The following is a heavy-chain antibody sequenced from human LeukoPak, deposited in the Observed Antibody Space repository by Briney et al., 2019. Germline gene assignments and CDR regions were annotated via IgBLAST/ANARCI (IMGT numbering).Heavy chain of an antibody. D-gene: IGHD3-16*02. CDR1: GFTFSDYA. J-gene: IGHJ4*02. V-gene: IGHV3-23*01. CDR3: ARHDSFIPY. CDR2: ISDSGGST. Sequence: SGGSLRLSCVASGFTFSDYAMSWVRQAPGKGLEWVSGISDSGGSTYYADSVKGRCTISRDNSKNTASLQMNNLRAEDTAVYFCARHDSFIPYWGQGTLVTVTS.